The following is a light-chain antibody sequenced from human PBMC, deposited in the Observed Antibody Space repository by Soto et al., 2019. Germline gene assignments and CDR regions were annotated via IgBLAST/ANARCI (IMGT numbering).Light chain of an antibody. Sequence: SYELTQPPSVSVSPGQTVSITCSGDKLGDKYAFWYQQRPGQSPVLVIYEDKKRPSGIPERLSGSNSGDTATLTISGTQAMDEGDYFCQAWDRNTVVFGGGTQLTVL. CDR2: EDK. CDR3: QAWDRNTVV. J-gene: IGLJ2*01. CDR1: KLGDKY. V-gene: IGLV3-1*01.